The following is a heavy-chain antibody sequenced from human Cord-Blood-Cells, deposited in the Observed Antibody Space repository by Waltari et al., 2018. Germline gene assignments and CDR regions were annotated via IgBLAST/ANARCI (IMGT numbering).Heavy chain of an antibody. CDR3: ARDRDYDFWSGYPYYFDY. J-gene: IGHJ4*02. CDR2: ISAYNGNT. CDR1: GYTFTSYG. V-gene: IGHV1-18*04. Sequence: QVQLVQSGAEVKKPGASVKVSCKASGYTFTSYGISWVLQAPGQGLEWMGWISAYNGNTNYAQKLQGRVTMTTDTSTSTAYMELRSLRSDDTAVYYCARDRDYDFWSGYPYYFDYWGQGTLVTVSS. D-gene: IGHD3-3*01.